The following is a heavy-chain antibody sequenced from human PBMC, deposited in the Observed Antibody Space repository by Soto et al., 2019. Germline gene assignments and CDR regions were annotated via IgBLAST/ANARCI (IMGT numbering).Heavy chain of an antibody. J-gene: IGHJ4*02. CDR2: MNPNRGNT. D-gene: IGHD4-17*01. V-gene: IGHV1-8*01. Sequence: QVQLVQSGAEVKKPGASVKVSCKASGYTFTSYDINWVRQATGQGLEWMGWMNPNRGNTGNAQKFQGRVTMTSNTSIGTAYMVLSSLRSEDTAVYYCARTLYGDNVDYWGQGTLVTVSS. CDR3: ARTLYGDNVDY. CDR1: GYTFTSYD.